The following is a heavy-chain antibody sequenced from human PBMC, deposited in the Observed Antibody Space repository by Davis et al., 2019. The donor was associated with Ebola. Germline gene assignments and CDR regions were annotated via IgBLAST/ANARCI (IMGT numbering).Heavy chain of an antibody. V-gene: IGHV3-23*01. D-gene: IGHD3-10*01. CDR2: VNSAGTYT. Sequence: PGGSLRLSCAASGFTFSSYAMSWARQAPGKGLEWVSAVNSAGTYTYYADSVKGRFTISRDTSTVYLQMNYLRVEDTAVYYCARIEAYGAGNYFDYWGQGTLVTISS. CDR1: GFTFSSYA. CDR3: ARIEAYGAGNYFDY. J-gene: IGHJ4*02.